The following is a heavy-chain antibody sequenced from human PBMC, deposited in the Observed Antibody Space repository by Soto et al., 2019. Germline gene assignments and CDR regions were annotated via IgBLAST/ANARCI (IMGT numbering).Heavy chain of an antibody. V-gene: IGHV4-59*01. CDR2: IYYSGST. D-gene: IGHD5-18*01. CDR1: GGSISSYY. J-gene: IGHJ6*02. CDR3: ARVRGGYSYGDYYYHGMDV. Sequence: SETLCLTCTVSGGSISSYYWSWIRQPPGKGLEWIGYIYYSGSTNYNPSLKSRVTISVDTSKNQFSLKLSSVTAADTAVYYCARVRGGYSYGDYYYHGMDVWGQGSTVNDAS.